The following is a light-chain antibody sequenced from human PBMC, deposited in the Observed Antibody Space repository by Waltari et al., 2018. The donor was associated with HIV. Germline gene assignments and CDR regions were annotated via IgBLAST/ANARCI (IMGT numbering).Light chain of an antibody. Sequence: DIQMTQSPSSLSASVGDSVTITCRASQTINTFLNWYQQQPGKAPKVLIYDSTSLERGVPGRFRGSGSGTDFTLDIIGLEAEDFATYFCQQSYITPWTFGQGTKIEI. CDR1: QTINTF. J-gene: IGKJ1*01. CDR2: DST. V-gene: IGKV1-39*01. CDR3: QQSYITPWT.